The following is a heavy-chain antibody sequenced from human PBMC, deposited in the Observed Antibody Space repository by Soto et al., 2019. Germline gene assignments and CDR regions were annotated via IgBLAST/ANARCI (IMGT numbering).Heavy chain of an antibody. D-gene: IGHD3-16*01. J-gene: IGHJ5*02. CDR2: ITGRSAVP. CDR1: GLPFRSYA. V-gene: IGHV3-23*01. CDR3: AKGGPFTGGFDP. Sequence: EGQLLQSGGDLVQPGGSLGLSCAASGLPFRSYAMTWIRQTPGKGLEWVSTITGRSAVPSYADSVNGRFTVSRDNSKNTLYLQMNSLRPDDTAIYYCAKGGPFTGGFDPWGQGTLVTVSA.